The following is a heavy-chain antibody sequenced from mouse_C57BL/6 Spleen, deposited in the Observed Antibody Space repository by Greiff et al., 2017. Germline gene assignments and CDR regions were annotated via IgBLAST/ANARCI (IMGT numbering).Heavy chain of an antibody. CDR1: GYTFTSYW. CDR3: ARGYYGSSGYFDY. D-gene: IGHD1-1*01. Sequence: QVQLQQPGAELVMPGASVKLSCKASGYTFTSYWMHWVKPRPGQGLEWIGKIDPSDSYTNYHQQFKGKSTLTVDKSSSTAYMQLSSLTSEDSAVYYCARGYYGSSGYFDYWGQGTTLTVSS. V-gene: IGHV1-69*01. J-gene: IGHJ2*01. CDR2: IDPSDSYT.